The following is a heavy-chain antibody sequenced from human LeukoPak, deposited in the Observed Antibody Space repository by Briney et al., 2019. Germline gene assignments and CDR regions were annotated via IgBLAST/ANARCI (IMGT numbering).Heavy chain of an antibody. CDR2: ISGDGGST. CDR1: GSTFDDYA. V-gene: IGHV3-43*02. CDR3: AKDILLTAMIDY. Sequence: GGSLRLSCAASGSTFDDYAMHWVRQAPGKGLEWVSLISGDGGSTYYADSVKGRFIISRDNSKNSLYLQMNSLRTEDTALYYCAKDILLTAMIDYWGQGTLVTVSS. J-gene: IGHJ4*02. D-gene: IGHD5-18*01.